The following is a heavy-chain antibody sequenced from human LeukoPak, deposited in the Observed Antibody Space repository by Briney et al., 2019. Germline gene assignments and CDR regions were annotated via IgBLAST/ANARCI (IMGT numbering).Heavy chain of an antibody. CDR1: GYTFTSYY. V-gene: IGHV1-46*01. J-gene: IGHJ4*02. Sequence: EASVKVSCKASGYTFTSYYMHWVRQAPGQGLEWMGLINPSGGSTSYAQKFQGRVTMTTDTSTSTAYMELRSLRSDDTAVYYCARDRIGCSSTSCPFDYWGQGTLVTVSS. CDR2: INPSGGST. D-gene: IGHD2-2*01. CDR3: ARDRIGCSSTSCPFDY.